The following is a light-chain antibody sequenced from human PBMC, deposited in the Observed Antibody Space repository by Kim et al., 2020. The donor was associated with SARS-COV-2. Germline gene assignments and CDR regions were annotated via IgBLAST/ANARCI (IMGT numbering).Light chain of an antibody. CDR3: QQYNNWPPYT. Sequence: ETVMTQSPATLSVSPGERVTLSCRATESVASNLAWYQQKPGQPPRLVIYGASTRATGIPARFSGSGSGTEFTLTISSLQSEDFAVYYCQQYNNWPPYTFGQGTKLEIK. J-gene: IGKJ2*01. V-gene: IGKV3-15*01. CDR2: GAS. CDR1: ESVASN.